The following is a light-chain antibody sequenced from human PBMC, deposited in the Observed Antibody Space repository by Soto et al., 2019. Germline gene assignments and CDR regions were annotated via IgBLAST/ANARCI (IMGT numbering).Light chain of an antibody. V-gene: IGKV1-5*03. CDR2: TAS. Sequence: DIQMTQAHSTLSASVGDRVTITCLASPSINNWLAWYQQKPGKAPRLMINTASNLDIGAPTRFSGLGSGTEFTLTISSQQSDEFETYYCKQYYTYWTFGQGTKVEI. CDR3: KQYYTYWT. CDR1: PSINNW. J-gene: IGKJ1*01.